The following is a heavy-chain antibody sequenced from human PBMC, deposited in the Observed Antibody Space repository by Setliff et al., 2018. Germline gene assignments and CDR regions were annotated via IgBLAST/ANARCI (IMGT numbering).Heavy chain of an antibody. Sequence: GGSLRLSCAGSGFSFSIFWMSWVRQAPGKGLEWVATIKQDGSEKFYVDSVKGRFTISRDNAKNSLHLQMDSLRVEDTAMYFCARDRGGGLYDYWGRGTLVTVSS. V-gene: IGHV3-7*01. CDR2: IKQDGSEK. J-gene: IGHJ4*02. D-gene: IGHD3-16*01. CDR1: GFSFSIFW. CDR3: ARDRGGGLYDY.